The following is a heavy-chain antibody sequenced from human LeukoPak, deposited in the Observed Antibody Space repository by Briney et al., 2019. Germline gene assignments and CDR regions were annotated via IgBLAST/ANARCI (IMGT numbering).Heavy chain of an antibody. CDR3: ARRLAYYYYYMDV. CDR2: IYYSGST. D-gene: IGHD6-19*01. V-gene: IGHV4-39*01. Sequence: SETLSLTCTVSGGSISTSSYYWGWIRQPPGKGLEWIGSIYYSGSTYYNPSLKSRVTISVDTSKNQFSLKLSSVTAADTAVYYCARRLAYYYYYMDVWGKGATVTVPS. CDR1: GGSISTSSYY. J-gene: IGHJ6*03.